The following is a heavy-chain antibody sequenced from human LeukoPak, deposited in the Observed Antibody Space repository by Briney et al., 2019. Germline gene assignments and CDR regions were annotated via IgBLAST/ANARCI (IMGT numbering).Heavy chain of an antibody. J-gene: IGHJ4*02. CDR1: GVTVTGNY. CDR2: IYSGGST. V-gene: IGHV3-53*01. CDR3: AREGYWSTTSCCDEQ. Sequence: GGSLRLSCAASGVTVTGNYMTWVRQAPGEGLEGVAVIYSGGSTDYADSVKGRFTISIDNSKNTLYLEMSSLRAEDTAVYYCAREGYWSTTSCCDEQWGQGTLVTVSS. D-gene: IGHD2-2*01.